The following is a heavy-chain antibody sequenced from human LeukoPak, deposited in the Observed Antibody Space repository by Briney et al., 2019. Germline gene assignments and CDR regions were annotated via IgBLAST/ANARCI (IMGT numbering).Heavy chain of an antibody. CDR1: GFTFSSYA. CDR3: ARDRVGATDYFDY. V-gene: IGHV3-30-3*01. D-gene: IGHD1-26*01. J-gene: IGHJ4*02. CDR2: ISYDGSNK. Sequence: PGRCLRLSCAASGFTFSSYAMHWVRQAPGKGLEWVAVISYDGSNKYYADSVKGRFTISRDNSKNTLYLQMNSLRAEDTAVYYCARDRVGATDYFDYWGQGTLVTVSP.